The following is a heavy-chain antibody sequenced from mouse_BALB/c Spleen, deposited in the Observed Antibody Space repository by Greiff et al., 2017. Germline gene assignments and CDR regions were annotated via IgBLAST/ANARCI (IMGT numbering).Heavy chain of an antibody. V-gene: IGHV6-6*02. CDR3: TSSTIQRGFAY. J-gene: IGHJ3*01. CDR1: GFTFSNYW. CDR2: IRLKSNNYAT. Sequence: EVMLVESGGGLVQPGGSMKLSCVASGFTFSNYWMNWVRQSPEKGLEWVAEIRLKSNNYATHYAESVKGRFTISRDDSKSSVYLQMNNLRAEDTGIYYCTSSTIQRGFAYWGQGTLVTVSA. D-gene: IGHD2-1*01.